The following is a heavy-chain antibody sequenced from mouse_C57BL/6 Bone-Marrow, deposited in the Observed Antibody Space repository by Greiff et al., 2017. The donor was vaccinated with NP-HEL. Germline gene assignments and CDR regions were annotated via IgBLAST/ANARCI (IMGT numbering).Heavy chain of an antibody. CDR1: GFNIKNTY. Sequence: QVQLQQSVAELVRPGASVKLSCTASGFNIKNTYMHWVKQRPGQGLEWIGNINPSNGGTNYNEKFKSKATLTVDKSSSTAYMQLSSLTSEDSAVYYCARLGFLDYWGQGTTLTVSS. CDR2: INPSNGGT. CDR3: ARLGFLDY. V-gene: IGHV1-53*01. J-gene: IGHJ2*01.